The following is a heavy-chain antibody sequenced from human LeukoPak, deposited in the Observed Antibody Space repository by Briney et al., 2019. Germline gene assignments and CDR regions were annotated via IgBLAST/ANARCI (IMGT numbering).Heavy chain of an antibody. Sequence: ASVKVSCKASGGTFSSYAISWVRQAPGQGLEWMGRIIPILGIANYAQKFQGRVTIIADKSTSTAYMELSSLRSEDTAVYYCARARRYCSGGSCYPDAFDIWGQGTMVTVSS. CDR1: GGTFSSYA. J-gene: IGHJ3*02. CDR3: ARARRYCSGGSCYPDAFDI. D-gene: IGHD2-15*01. V-gene: IGHV1-69*04. CDR2: IIPILGIA.